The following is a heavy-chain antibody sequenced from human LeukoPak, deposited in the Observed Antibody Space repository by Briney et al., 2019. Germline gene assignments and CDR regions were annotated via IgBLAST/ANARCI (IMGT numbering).Heavy chain of an antibody. CDR2: INHSGST. J-gene: IGHJ4*02. CDR1: GGSFSGYY. V-gene: IGHV4-34*01. Sequence: SETLSLTCAVYGGSFSGYYWSWIRQPPGKGLEWIGEINHSGSTNYNPSLKSRVTISVDTSKNQFSLKLSSVTAADTAVYYCARDGGSMGGGGFDYWGQGTLVTVSS. D-gene: IGHD3-16*01. CDR3: ARDGGSMGGGGFDY.